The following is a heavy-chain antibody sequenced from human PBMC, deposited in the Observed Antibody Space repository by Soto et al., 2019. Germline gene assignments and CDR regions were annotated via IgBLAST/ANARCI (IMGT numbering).Heavy chain of an antibody. Sequence: SVKVSCKASGGTFSSYAISWVRQAPGQGLEWMGGIIPIFGTANYAQKFQGRVTITADESTSTAYMELSSLRSEDTAVYYCASSGRVRGYSYGFLGYWGQGTLVTVSS. CDR2: IIPIFGTA. J-gene: IGHJ4*02. D-gene: IGHD5-18*01. V-gene: IGHV1-69*13. CDR1: GGTFSSYA. CDR3: ASSGRVRGYSYGFLGY.